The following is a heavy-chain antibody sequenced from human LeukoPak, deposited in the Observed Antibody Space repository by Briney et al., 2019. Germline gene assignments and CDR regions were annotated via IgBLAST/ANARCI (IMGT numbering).Heavy chain of an antibody. CDR1: GDTFSSYA. CDR2: IIPIFGTA. Sequence: SVKVSCKASGDTFSSYAISWVRQAPGQGLEWMGRIIPIFGTANYAQKFQGRVTITTDESTSTAYMELSSLRSEDTAVYYCARSSRDGYNYEIDYWGQGTLVTVSS. J-gene: IGHJ4*02. D-gene: IGHD5-24*01. CDR3: ARSSRDGYNYEIDY. V-gene: IGHV1-69*05.